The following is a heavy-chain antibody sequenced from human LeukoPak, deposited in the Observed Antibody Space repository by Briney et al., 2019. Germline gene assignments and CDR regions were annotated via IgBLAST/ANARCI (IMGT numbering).Heavy chain of an antibody. D-gene: IGHD6-6*01. V-gene: IGHV3-48*03. CDR2: MSTSGGTI. CDR3: ATHTSSSIY. J-gene: IGHJ4*02. Sequence: GGSLRLSCAASGFSFSSYEMNWVRQAPGKGLEWISYMSTSGGTIYYADSVKGRFIISRDNAKNYLYLQMNSLGAEDTAVYYCATHTSSSIYWGQGTLVTVSS. CDR1: GFSFSSYE.